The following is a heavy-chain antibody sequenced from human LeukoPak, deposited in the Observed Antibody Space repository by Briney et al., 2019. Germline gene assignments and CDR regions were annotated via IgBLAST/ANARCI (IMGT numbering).Heavy chain of an antibody. V-gene: IGHV3-23*01. CDR2: ISGSGGST. D-gene: IGHD3-10*01. J-gene: IGHJ4*02. Sequence: AGGSLRLSCAASGFTFSSYAMSWVRQAPGKGLEWVSAISGSGGSTYYADSVKGRFTISRENSKNTLYLQMNSLRAEDTAVYYCAKDRITMVRGAPEYYFDYWGQGTLVTVSS. CDR3: AKDRITMVRGAPEYYFDY. CDR1: GFTFSSYA.